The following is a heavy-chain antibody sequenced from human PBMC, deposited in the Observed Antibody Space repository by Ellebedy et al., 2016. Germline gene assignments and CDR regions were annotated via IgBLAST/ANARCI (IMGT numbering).Heavy chain of an antibody. J-gene: IGHJ5*02. CDR2: IYPGDSDT. CDR1: GYSFTSSW. D-gene: IGHD2-2*01. V-gene: IGHV5-51*01. CDR3: ARQDGYCSSTSCNGWFDP. Sequence: GESLKISXKGSGYSFTSSWLGWVRQMPGKGLEWMGIIYPGDSDTRYSPSFQGQVTISADKSISTAYLQWSSLKASDTAMYYCARQDGYCSSTSCNGWFDPWGQGTLVTVSS.